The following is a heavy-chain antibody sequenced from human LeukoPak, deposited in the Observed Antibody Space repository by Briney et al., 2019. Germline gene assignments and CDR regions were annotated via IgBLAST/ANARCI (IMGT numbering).Heavy chain of an antibody. CDR2: IKEDGSQK. J-gene: IGHJ4*02. CDR1: GFTFSSYW. D-gene: IGHD1-26*01. CDR3: IRTPYSGTEP. V-gene: IGHV3-7*03. Sequence: PGGSLRLSCAASGFTFSSYWMSWVRQAPGKGLEWVANIKEDGSQKFHVGSVRGRFTISRDNAKNSLYLQMNSLKTEDTAVYYCIRTPYSGTEPWGQGTLVTVSS.